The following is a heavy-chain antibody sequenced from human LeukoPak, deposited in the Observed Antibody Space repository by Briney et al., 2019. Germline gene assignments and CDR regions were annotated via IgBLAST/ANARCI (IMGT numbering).Heavy chain of an antibody. J-gene: IGHJ4*02. CDR3: ARDGDGSAYYFEC. D-gene: IGHD3-22*01. CDR1: GFTVSSNY. CDR2: IYSGGST. V-gene: IGHV3-53*01. Sequence: GGSLRLSCAASGFTVSSNYMSWVRQAPGKGLEWVSVIYSGGSTYYADSVKGRFTISRDNSKNTLYLQMNSLRAEDTAVYYCARDGDGSAYYFECWGQGTLVTVSS.